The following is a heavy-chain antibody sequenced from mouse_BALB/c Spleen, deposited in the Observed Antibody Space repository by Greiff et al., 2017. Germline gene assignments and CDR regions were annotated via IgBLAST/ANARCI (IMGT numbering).Heavy chain of an antibody. D-gene: IGHD1-1*01. J-gene: IGHJ3*01. V-gene: IGHV1-18*01. CDR1: GYTFTDYN. CDR3: ARTWYGSRFAY. CDR2: INPNNGGT. Sequence: EVQRVESGPELVKPGASVKIPCKASGYTFTDYNMDWVKQSHGKSLEWIGDINPNNGGTIYNQKFKGKATLTVDKSSSTAYMELRSLTSEDTAVYYCARTWYGSRFAYWGQGTLVTVSA.